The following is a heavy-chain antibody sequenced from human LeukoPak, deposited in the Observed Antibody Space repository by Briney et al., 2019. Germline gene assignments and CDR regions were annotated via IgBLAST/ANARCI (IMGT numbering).Heavy chain of an antibody. V-gene: IGHV4-59*08. CDR1: GGSINNYY. Sequence: SETLSLTCTVSGGSINNYYWSWIRQPPGKGLEWIAYVYESGDRGYNPSLKSRVTISVDTSKNQLSLKLNSVTATDTAVYYCARHPLRGGFDHWGLGTLVAVSS. J-gene: IGHJ4*02. CDR3: ARHPLRGGFDH. CDR2: VYESGDR. D-gene: IGHD5-12*01.